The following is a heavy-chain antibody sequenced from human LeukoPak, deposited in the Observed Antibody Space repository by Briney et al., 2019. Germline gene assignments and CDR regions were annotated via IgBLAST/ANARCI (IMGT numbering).Heavy chain of an antibody. CDR1: GGSFSGYY. CDR2: INHSGST. J-gene: IGHJ5*02. CDR3: ARTRYGSAP. Sequence: SETLSLTCAVYGGSFSGYYWSWSRQPAGKGLEWIGEINHSGSTNYNPSLKSRVTISVDTSKNQFSLKLSSVTAADTAVYYCARTRYGSAPWGQGTLVTVSS. D-gene: IGHD3-10*01. V-gene: IGHV4-34*01.